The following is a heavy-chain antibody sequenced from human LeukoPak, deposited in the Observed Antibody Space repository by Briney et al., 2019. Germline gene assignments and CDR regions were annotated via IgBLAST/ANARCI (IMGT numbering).Heavy chain of an antibody. CDR1: GFTVSSNY. J-gene: IGHJ4*02. Sequence: GGSLRLSCAASGFTVSSNYMSWVRQAPGKGLEWVSVIYSGGSTYYADSVKGRFTISRDNSKNTLYLQMNSLRAEDTAVYYCARDRRGDYFDYWGQGTLVTVSS. V-gene: IGHV3-53*01. CDR3: ARDRRGDYFDY. CDR2: IYSGGST.